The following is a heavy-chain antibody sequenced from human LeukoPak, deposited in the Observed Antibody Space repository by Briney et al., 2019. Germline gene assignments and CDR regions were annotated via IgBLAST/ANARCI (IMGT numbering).Heavy chain of an antibody. V-gene: IGHV4-4*07. Sequence: SETLSLTCTVSGVSISSYYWSWIRQPAGKGLEWIGRIYTSGSTNYNPSLKSRVTMSVDTSKNQFSLKLSSVTAADTAVYYCARDSLLWFGELPQNWYFDLWGRGTLVTVSS. CDR1: GVSISSYY. J-gene: IGHJ2*01. D-gene: IGHD3-10*01. CDR2: IYTSGST. CDR3: ARDSLLWFGELPQNWYFDL.